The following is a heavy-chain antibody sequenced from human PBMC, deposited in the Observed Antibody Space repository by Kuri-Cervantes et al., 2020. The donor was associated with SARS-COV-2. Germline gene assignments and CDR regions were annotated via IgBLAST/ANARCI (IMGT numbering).Heavy chain of an antibody. CDR3: ARGLNYYGSGQPMSDWFDP. J-gene: IGHJ5*02. D-gene: IGHD3-10*01. CDR2: TYYNSKWYN. CDR1: GDSVSSNTAA. Sequence: SQTLSLTCAISGDSVSSNTAAWNWIRQTPSRGLEWLGRTYYNSKWYNDYAVSVRSRIIVNPDTSKNQFSLKLSSVTAADTAVYYCARGLNYYGSGQPMSDWFDPWGQGTLVTVSS. V-gene: IGHV6-1*01.